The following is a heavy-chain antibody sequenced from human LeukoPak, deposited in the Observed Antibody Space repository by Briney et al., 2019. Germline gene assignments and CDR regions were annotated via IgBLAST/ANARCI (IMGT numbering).Heavy chain of an antibody. CDR2: FDPEDGET. CDR1: GYTLTELS. J-gene: IGHJ4*02. V-gene: IGHV1-24*01. Sequence: ASVKVSCKVSGYTLTELSMHWVRQAPGKGLEWMGGFDPEDGETIYAQKFQGRVTMTEDTSTDTAYMELSSLRSEDTAVYYCATVTDSSGYYYFDYWGQGTLVTVSS. D-gene: IGHD3-22*01. CDR3: ATVTDSSGYYYFDY.